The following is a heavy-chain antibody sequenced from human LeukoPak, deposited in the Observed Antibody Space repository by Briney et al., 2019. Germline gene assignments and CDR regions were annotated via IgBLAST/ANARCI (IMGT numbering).Heavy chain of an antibody. Sequence: PGRSLRLSCAASGFTFSSYAMHWVRQAPGKGLEWVAVISYDGSNKYYADSVKGRFTISRDNSKNTLYLQMNSLRAEDTAVYYCARGPGAPGVDYWGQGTLVTVPS. CDR3: ARGPGAPGVDY. V-gene: IGHV3-30-3*01. CDR1: GFTFSSYA. J-gene: IGHJ4*02. CDR2: ISYDGSNK. D-gene: IGHD1-26*01.